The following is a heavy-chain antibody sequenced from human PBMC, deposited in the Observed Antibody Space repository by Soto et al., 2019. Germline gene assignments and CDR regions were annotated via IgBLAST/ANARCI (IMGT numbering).Heavy chain of an antibody. CDR3: AKVGSMGTIAGIEV. V-gene: IGHV3-30*18. J-gene: IGHJ6*02. Sequence: QVQLVESGGGGVQPGRSLRLSCAASGFTFSSYGMHWFRQAPGKGLEWVAVISYDGSNKYYGDSVKGRFTISRDNSKKKRDLQMNSLRAEDTFVYYCAKVGSMGTIAGIEVLGQGTTVTVSS. D-gene: IGHD5-12*01. CDR2: ISYDGSNK. CDR1: GFTFSSYG.